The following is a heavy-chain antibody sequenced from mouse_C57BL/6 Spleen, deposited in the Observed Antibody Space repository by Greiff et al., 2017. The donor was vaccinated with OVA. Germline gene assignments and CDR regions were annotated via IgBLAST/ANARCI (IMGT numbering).Heavy chain of an antibody. J-gene: IGHJ2*01. D-gene: IGHD1-1*01. Sequence: DVQLVESGPGLVKPSQSLSLTCSVTGYSITSGYYWNWIRQFPGNKLEWMGYISYDGSNNYNPSLKNRISITRDTSKNQFFLKLNSVTTEDTATYYCARRGTTGYFDYWGQGTTLTVSS. CDR1: GYSITSGYY. CDR2: ISYDGSN. V-gene: IGHV3-6*01. CDR3: ARRGTTGYFDY.